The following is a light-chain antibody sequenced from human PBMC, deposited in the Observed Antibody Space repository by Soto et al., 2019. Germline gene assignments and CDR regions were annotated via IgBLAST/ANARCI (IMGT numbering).Light chain of an antibody. CDR2: RNN. J-gene: IGLJ1*01. CDR1: SSNIGSNY. V-gene: IGLV1-47*01. CDR3: AACDDSLSSHV. Sequence: QSVLTEPPSASATPGQRVTISCSGSSSNIGSNYVYWYQQFPGTAPKLLVHRNNQRPSGVPDRFSGSKSGTSASLAISGLRSEDEADYYCAACDDSLSSHVFGTGTRSPS.